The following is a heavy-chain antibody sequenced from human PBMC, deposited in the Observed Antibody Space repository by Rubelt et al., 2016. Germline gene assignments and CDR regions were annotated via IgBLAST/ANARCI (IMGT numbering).Heavy chain of an antibody. CDR3: ATYGSLLTGIPS. Sequence: QVQLQQWGAGLLKPSETLSLTCAVNGGSFSDSFFNWIRQPPGRGLEWIGEINHDGEPKYNPSLQSRLTISIDTSKRQFSLTLTTLTVSDTAVYYCATYGSLLTGIPSWGQGTLVTVSP. CDR1: GGSFSDSF. D-gene: IGHD3-9*01. V-gene: IGHV4-34*01. J-gene: IGHJ5*02. CDR2: INHDGEP.